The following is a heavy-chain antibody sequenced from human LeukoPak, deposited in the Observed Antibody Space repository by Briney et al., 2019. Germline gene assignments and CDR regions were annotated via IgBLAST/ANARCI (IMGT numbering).Heavy chain of an antibody. D-gene: IGHD4-11*01. J-gene: IGHJ3*02. CDR2: IYYSGST. V-gene: IGHV4-61*05. CDR3: ARARNGGDAFDI. CDR1: RGSISSSNYY. Sequence: SETLSLTCTVSRGSISSSNYYWGWIRQPPGKGLEWIGYIYYSGSTNYNPSLKSRVTISVDTSKNQFSLKLSSVTAADTAVYYCARARNGGDAFDIWGQGTMVTVSS.